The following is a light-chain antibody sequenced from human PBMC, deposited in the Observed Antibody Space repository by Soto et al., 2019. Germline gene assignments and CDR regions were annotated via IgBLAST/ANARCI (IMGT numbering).Light chain of an antibody. J-gene: IGKJ5*01. V-gene: IGKV3-15*01. CDR2: AAS. Sequence: EIVMTQSPATLSVSPGERATLSCRASQSVGSNLAWYQQKPGQAPRLLIYAASTRATGIPVRFSGSGSGTEFTLTISSLQSEDFAVYYCQQYNAWPITFGQGTRLEIE. CDR3: QQYNAWPIT. CDR1: QSVGSN.